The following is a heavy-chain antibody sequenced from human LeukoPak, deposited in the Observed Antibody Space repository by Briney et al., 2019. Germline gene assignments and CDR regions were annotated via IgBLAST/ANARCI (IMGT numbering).Heavy chain of an antibody. V-gene: IGHV3-21*01. Sequence: GGSLRLSCAASGFTFSSYSMNWVRQAPGKGLEWVSSVSSSSSYIYYADSVKGRFTISRDNAKNSLYLQMNSLRAEDTAVYYCARDLFYYGSGSFFDYWGQGTLVTVSS. CDR1: GFTFSSYS. CDR2: VSSSSSYI. J-gene: IGHJ4*02. D-gene: IGHD3-10*01. CDR3: ARDLFYYGSGSFFDY.